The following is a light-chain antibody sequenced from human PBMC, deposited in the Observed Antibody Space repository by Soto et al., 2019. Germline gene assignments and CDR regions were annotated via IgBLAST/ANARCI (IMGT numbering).Light chain of an antibody. CDR3: QQSFRTPRT. Sequence: MQMTQSPSSLSASVEDRGTIACRASQSVRSHLNWFQQKPGKAPDLLIYGASTLQFGVPSRFSGSGSGTDFILTISNMQPEHLAIYYCQQSFRTPRTLGQGTKVDIK. CDR1: QSVRSH. V-gene: IGKV1-39*01. J-gene: IGKJ1*01. CDR2: GAS.